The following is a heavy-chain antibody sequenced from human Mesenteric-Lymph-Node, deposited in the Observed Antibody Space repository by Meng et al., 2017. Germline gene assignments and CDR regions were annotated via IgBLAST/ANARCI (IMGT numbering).Heavy chain of an antibody. CDR1: GGSISSSSYY. V-gene: IGHV4-39*07. D-gene: IGHD3-10*01. CDR3: ARVYYYGSGSYYRNGMDV. Sequence: SETLSLTCTVSGGSISSSSYYWGWIRQPPGKGLEWIGSIYYSGSTYYNPSLKSRVTISVDTSKNQFSLKLSSVTAADTAVYYCARVYYYGSGSYYRNGMDVWGQGTTVTVSS. J-gene: IGHJ6*02. CDR2: IYYSGST.